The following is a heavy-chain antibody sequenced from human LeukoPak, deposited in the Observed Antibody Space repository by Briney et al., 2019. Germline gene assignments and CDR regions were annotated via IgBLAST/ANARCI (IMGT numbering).Heavy chain of an antibody. D-gene: IGHD4-17*01. CDR3: AYGDFYYGMDV. Sequence: PSETLSLTCTVSGGSISNYYWSRIRQPPGKGLEWIGYIYYSGSTNYNPSLKSRVTMSVDTSKNQFSLKLSSVTAADTAVYYCAYGDFYYGMDVWGQGTTVTVSS. V-gene: IGHV4-59*12. J-gene: IGHJ6*02. CDR2: IYYSGST. CDR1: GGSISNYY.